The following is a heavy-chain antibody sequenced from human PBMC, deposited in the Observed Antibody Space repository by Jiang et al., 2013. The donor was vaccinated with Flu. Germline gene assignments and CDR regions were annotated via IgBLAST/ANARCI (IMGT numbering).Heavy chain of an antibody. D-gene: IGHD1-1*01. CDR2: IYYTGSP. V-gene: IGHV4-59*08. CDR1: GGSFSGYY. Sequence: PGLVKPWETLSLTCTVSGGSFSGYYWSWIRQTPGQGLQWIGYIYYTGSPNYNPSLRSRVTISLDTPRSQFSLKLTSVTAADTAIYYCARHRTGIDDYWGQGTLVTVSS. J-gene: IGHJ4*02. CDR3: ARHRTGIDDY.